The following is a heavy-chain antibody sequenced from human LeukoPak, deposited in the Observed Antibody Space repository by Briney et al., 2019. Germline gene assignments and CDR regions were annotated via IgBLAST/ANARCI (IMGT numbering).Heavy chain of an antibody. D-gene: IGHD4-11*01. V-gene: IGHV3-48*01. CDR3: ARDQGTVTTGYFDY. CDR1: GFTFSSYG. CDR2: ISSSSSTI. J-gene: IGHJ4*02. Sequence: GGSLRLSCAVSGFTFSSYGMSWVRQAPGKGLEWVSYISSSSSTIYYADSVKGRFTISRDNAKNSLYLQMNSLRAEDTAVYYCARDQGTVTTGYFDYWGQGTLVTVSS.